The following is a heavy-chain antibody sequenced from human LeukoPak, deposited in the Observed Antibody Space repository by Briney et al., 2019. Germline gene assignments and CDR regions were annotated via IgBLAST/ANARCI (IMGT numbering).Heavy chain of an antibody. J-gene: IGHJ4*02. V-gene: IGHV4-4*07. D-gene: IGHD3-10*01. CDR3: ARGIGSGKDYFDS. CDR2: MYGSGSS. CDR1: GGSISTYY. Sequence: SETLSLTCTVSGGSISTYYWSWIRQPAGKGLEWIGRMYGSGSSNYNPTLRSRVSISVDTSKNQISLNLNSVTAADTAMYYCARGIGSGKDYFDSWGQGTLVTVSS.